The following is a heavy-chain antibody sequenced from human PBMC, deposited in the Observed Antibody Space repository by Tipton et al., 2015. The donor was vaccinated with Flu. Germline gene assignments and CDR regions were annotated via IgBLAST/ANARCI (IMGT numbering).Heavy chain of an antibody. J-gene: IGHJ3*01. D-gene: IGHD2/OR15-2a*01. V-gene: IGHV3-48*04. CDR2: IDIHSRSI. CDR3: ARDPFLGTGDAFDV. Sequence: SLRLSCAASGFTFDDYTMNWVRQAPGKGLEWVSKIDIHSRSIDYADSVRGRFTISRDSAKRSVYLQMNSLRVEDTAVYYCARDPFLGTGDAFDVWGRGTMVTVSS. CDR1: GFTFDDYT.